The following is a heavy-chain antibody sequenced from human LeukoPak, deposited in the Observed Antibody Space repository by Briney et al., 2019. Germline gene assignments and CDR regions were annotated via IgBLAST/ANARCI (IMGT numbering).Heavy chain of an antibody. D-gene: IGHD4-17*01. CDR1: GYIFSNYW. V-gene: IGHV5-10-1*01. J-gene: IGHJ4*02. CDR3: ARQTTVTTQSDY. Sequence: EESLKISCKGSGYIFSNYWISWVRQMPGKGLEWMGRIDPIDSYTNYSPSFQGHVTMSVDKSTSTAYLQWSSLKASDTAMYYCARQTTVTTQSDYWGQGTLVTVSS. CDR2: IDPIDSYT.